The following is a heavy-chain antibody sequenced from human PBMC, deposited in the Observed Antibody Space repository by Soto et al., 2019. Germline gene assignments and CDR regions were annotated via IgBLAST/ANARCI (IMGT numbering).Heavy chain of an antibody. V-gene: IGHV3-48*03. J-gene: IGHJ5*02. CDR1: GFTFSSYE. CDR3: AREVGSPSWSYRINWFGP. Sequence: GGSLRLSCAASGFTFSSYEMNWVRQAPGKGLEWVSYISSSGSTIYYADSVKGRFPISRDNAKNSLYLQMNILRAEDTAVYYCAREVGSPSWSYRINWFGPWGQGTLVTVSP. D-gene: IGHD6-13*01. CDR2: ISSSGSTI.